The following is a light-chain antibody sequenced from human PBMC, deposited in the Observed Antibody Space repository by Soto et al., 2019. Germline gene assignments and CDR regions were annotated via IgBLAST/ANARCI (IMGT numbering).Light chain of an antibody. J-gene: IGKJ2*01. V-gene: IGKV3D-20*01. Sequence: EIVLTQSPGALSLSPGERATLSCGASQRVDNNYVAWYQQKHGLAPRLLIYDAVNRTTGIPDRFSGGGSGTHFTLTISSLEPEDVAVYYCHQYGNSRYTFGQGTKVQIK. CDR1: QRVDNNY. CDR2: DAV. CDR3: HQYGNSRYT.